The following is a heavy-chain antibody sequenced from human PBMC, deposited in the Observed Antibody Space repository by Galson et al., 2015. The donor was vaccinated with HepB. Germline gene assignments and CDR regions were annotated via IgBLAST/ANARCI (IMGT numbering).Heavy chain of an antibody. CDR1: AFIFSSYS. CDR2: ISSSSSYI. V-gene: IGHV3-21*01. CDR3: VRLDSSGYYPS. J-gene: IGHJ5*02. Sequence: SLRLSCAASAFIFSSYSMNWVRQAPGKGLEWVSSISSSSSYIYYADSVKGRFTISRDNAKDSLYLQMNSLRAEDTAVYYCVRLDSSGYYPSWGQGTLVTVSS. D-gene: IGHD3-22*01.